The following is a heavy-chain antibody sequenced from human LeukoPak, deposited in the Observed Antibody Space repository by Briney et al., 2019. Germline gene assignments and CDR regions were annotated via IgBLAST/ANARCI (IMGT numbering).Heavy chain of an antibody. CDR2: ISGHGSNT. CDR1: GFTFSTYA. CDR3: VKGMASGWGYYYYYGMDV. Sequence: PGGSLRLSCAASGFTFSTYAMGWVRQAPGKGLEWVSAISGHGSNTYYADSVKGRCTVSRDNSKNTLYLQMNSLRVEDTAVYYCVKGMASGWGYYYYYGMDVWGQGTTVTVSS. D-gene: IGHD6-19*01. V-gene: IGHV3-23*01. J-gene: IGHJ6*02.